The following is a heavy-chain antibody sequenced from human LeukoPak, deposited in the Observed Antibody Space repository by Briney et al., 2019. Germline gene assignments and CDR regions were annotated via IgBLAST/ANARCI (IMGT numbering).Heavy chain of an antibody. CDR2: ISWNSGSI. J-gene: IGHJ6*03. CDR1: GFTFDDYA. V-gene: IGHV3-9*01. D-gene: IGHD3-22*01. Sequence: PGRSLRLSCAASGFTFDDYAMHWVRQAPGKGLEWVSGISWNSGSIGYADSVKGRFTISRDNSKNTLYLQMNSLRAEDTAVYYCAKADSSGYYYYYYYYMDVWGKGTTVTISS. CDR3: AKADSSGYYYYYYYYMDV.